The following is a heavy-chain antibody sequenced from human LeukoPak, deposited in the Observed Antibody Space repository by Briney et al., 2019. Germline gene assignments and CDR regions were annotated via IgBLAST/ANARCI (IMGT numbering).Heavy chain of an antibody. D-gene: IGHD5-18*01. CDR1: GFSVTGYY. CDR2: INTNSGAT. CDR3: TRGGPEGSGYSYGSHDY. Sequence: ASVKVSCKASGFSVTGYYMHWVRQAPGQGLEWMGWINTNSGATNYAQKFQGRVTMTRDTSISTVYTELSRLRSDDTAVYYCTRGGPEGSGYSYGSHDYWGQGTLVTVSS. J-gene: IGHJ4*02. V-gene: IGHV1-2*02.